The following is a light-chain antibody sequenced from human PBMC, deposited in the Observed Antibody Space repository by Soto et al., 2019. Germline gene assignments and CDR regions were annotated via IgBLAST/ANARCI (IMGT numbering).Light chain of an antibody. CDR2: AAS. CDR1: QSISSF. CDR3: QQSYTTPPT. V-gene: IGKV1-39*01. Sequence: DIQMTQSPSSLSASVGDRVTITCRASQSISSFLNWYQQKPGKAPKPLIFAASSLQSGVPPRFSGSGSGTDFTLTISSLQPEDFATYYCQQSYTTPPTFGQGTKLEIK. J-gene: IGKJ2*01.